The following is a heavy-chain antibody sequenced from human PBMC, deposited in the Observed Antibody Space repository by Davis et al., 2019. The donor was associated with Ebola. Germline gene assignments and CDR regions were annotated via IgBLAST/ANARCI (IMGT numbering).Heavy chain of an antibody. CDR2: IKQDGSEK. J-gene: IGHJ5*02. D-gene: IGHD2-15*01. V-gene: IGHV3-7*03. CDR1: GFTFSSYW. Sequence: GESLKISCAASGFTFSSYWMSWVRQAPGKGLEWVANIKQDGSEKYYVDSVKGRFTISRDNAKNSLYLQMNSLRAEDTAVYYCARVTLGGSCPYFDPWGQGTLVTVSS. CDR3: ARVTLGGSCPYFDP.